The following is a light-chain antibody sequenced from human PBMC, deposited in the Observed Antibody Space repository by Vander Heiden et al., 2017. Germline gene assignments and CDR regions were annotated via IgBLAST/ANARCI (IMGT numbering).Light chain of an antibody. CDR1: QSVLYSSNNKNT. CDR2: WAS. CDR3: QQDNSNPRT. Sequence: DIVITHSPDSLAVSLGERATCNCKSSQSVLYSSNNKNTLAWYQQKQGQPPKLLLYWASTREFAVLDRCSGSGSGRDFTLTISSRQAEDEAVYYCQQDNSNPRTFGQGTKVEIK. V-gene: IGKV4-1*01. J-gene: IGKJ1*01.